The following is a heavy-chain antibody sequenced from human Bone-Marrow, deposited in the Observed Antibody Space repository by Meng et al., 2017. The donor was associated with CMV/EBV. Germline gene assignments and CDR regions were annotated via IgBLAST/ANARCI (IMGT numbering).Heavy chain of an antibody. J-gene: IGHJ6*02. CDR2: IYYSGST. CDR1: GGSISSYY. D-gene: IGHD1-7*01. V-gene: IGHV4-59*01. CDR3: ARTRAPIKLELFKDGMDV. Sequence: GSLRLSCTVSGGSISSYYWSWIRQPPGKGLEWIGYIYYSGSTNYNPSLKSRVTISVDTSKNQFSLKLSSVTAADTAVYYCARTRAPIKLELFKDGMDVWGQGTTVTVSS.